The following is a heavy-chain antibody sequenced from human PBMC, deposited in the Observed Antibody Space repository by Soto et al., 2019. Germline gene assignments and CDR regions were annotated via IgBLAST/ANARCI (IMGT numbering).Heavy chain of an antibody. CDR2: VYSSGTT. V-gene: IGHV4-4*07. CDR1: GGSINSYW. CDR3: ARDIGSYAYAEGY. Sequence: SETLSLTXSVAGGSINSYWWSWIRQPAGKGLEWIGRVYSSGTTDYNPSLNSRATMSVETSKNQFSLKLTSVTAADTAVYYCARDIGSYAYAEGYWGQGIQVTVSS. D-gene: IGHD2-2*01. J-gene: IGHJ4*02.